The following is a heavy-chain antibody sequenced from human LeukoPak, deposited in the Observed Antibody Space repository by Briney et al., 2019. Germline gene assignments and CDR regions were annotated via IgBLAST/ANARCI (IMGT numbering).Heavy chain of an antibody. CDR1: GYTFTSYD. CDR3: YVYYGSGSYYGEVDI. V-gene: IGHV1-8*01. CDR2: MNPNSGNT. J-gene: IGHJ3*02. D-gene: IGHD3-10*01. Sequence: ASVKVSCKASGYTFTSYDINWVRQATGQGLKWMGWMNPNSGNTGYAQKFQGRVTMTRNTSISTAYMELSSLRSEDTAVYYCYVYYGSGSYYGEVDIWGQGTMVTVSS.